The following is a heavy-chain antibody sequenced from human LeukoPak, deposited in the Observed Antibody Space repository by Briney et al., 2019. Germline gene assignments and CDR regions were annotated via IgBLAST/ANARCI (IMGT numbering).Heavy chain of an antibody. V-gene: IGHV3-30*03. Sequence: PGGSLRLSCAASGFTFSSYGMHWVRQAPGKGLEWVAVISYDGSNKYYADSVKGRFTISRDNSKNTLHLQMNSLRAEDTAVYYCARNQDYGVYNSVGAFDIWGQGTMVTVSS. D-gene: IGHD4-17*01. CDR3: ARNQDYGVYNSVGAFDI. CDR2: ISYDGSNK. CDR1: GFTFSSYG. J-gene: IGHJ3*02.